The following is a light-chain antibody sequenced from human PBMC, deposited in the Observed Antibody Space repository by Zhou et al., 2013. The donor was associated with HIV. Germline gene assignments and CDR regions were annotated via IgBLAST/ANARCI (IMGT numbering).Light chain of an antibody. CDR1: QSLSSSY. CDR3: QQYDSSPPT. Sequence: EIVLTQSPGTLSLSPGERATLSCRASQSLSSSYLAWYQQKPGQAPRLLIFGVSSRATGIPDRFSGSGSGTDFALTISRLEPEDSAVYYCQQYDSSPPTFGQGTKLEIK. J-gene: IGKJ2*01. V-gene: IGKV3-20*01. CDR2: GVS.